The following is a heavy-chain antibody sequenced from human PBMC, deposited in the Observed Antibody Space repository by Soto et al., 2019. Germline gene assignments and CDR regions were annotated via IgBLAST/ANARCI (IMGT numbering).Heavy chain of an antibody. V-gene: IGHV3-7*03. J-gene: IGHJ6*02. CDR1: GFTFSSYW. Sequence: GGSLRLSCAGSGFTFSSYWMSWVRQAPGKGLEWVANIKQDGSEKYYVDSVKGRFTISRDNAKNSLYLQMNSLRAEDTAVYYCARELGIALYYYYGMDVWGQGTTVTAP. D-gene: IGHD6-13*01. CDR3: ARELGIALYYYYGMDV. CDR2: IKQDGSEK.